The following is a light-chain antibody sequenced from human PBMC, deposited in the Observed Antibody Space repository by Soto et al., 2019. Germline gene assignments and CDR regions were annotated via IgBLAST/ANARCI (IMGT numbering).Light chain of an antibody. CDR2: GND. CDR3: QSYDSSLSRFV. J-gene: IGLJ1*01. Sequence: QSVLTQSPSVSRAPGQRVTISCAGNSSNIGAGYDVHWYKQLPGTAPKVLIYGNDNRPLGVPDRFSGSKSGTSGSLVISGLQAEDEADYYCQSYDSSLSRFVFGSGTKVTVL. V-gene: IGLV1-40*01. CDR1: SSNIGAGYD.